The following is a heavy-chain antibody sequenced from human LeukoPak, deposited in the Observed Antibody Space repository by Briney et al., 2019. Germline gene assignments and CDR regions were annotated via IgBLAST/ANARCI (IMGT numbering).Heavy chain of an antibody. V-gene: IGHV3-23*01. CDR1: GFTFSSYA. J-gene: IGHJ3*01. CDR2: ISGSGGST. Sequence: GGSLRLSCAASGFTFSSYAMSWARQAPGKGLEWVSAISGSGGSTYYADSVKGRFTISRDNSKNTLYLQMNSLRAEDTAVYYCTRPSQGINAFDLWGQGTMVTVSS. CDR3: TRPSQGINAFDL.